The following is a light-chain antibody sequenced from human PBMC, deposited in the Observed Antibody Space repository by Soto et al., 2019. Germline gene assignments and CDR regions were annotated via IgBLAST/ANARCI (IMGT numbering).Light chain of an antibody. V-gene: IGLV1-44*01. J-gene: IGLJ2*01. CDR2: NNN. CDR3: ATWDDSLDGPV. CDR1: SSNIGSNY. Sequence: QSVLTQPPSASGTPGQRVTISCSGSSSNIGSNYVYWYQQLPGTAPKLLMQNNNERPSGVPDRFSGSKSGTSASLAISGLQSEDEGDYYCATWDDSLDGPVFGGGTKVTVL.